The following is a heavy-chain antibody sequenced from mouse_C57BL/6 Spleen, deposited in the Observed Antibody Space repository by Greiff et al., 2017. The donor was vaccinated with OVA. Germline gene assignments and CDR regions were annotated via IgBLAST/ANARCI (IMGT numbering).Heavy chain of an antibody. Sequence: QVQLQQSGPGLVQPSPSLSIPCTVSGFSLTSYGVHWVRQSPGKGLEWLGVIWSGGSTDYNAAFISRLSISKDNSKSQVFCKMNSLQADDTAIYYCASYDYDGVEFAYWGQGTLVTVSA. CDR2: IWSGGST. CDR1: GFSLTSYG. D-gene: IGHD2-4*01. CDR3: ASYDYDGVEFAY. V-gene: IGHV2-2*01. J-gene: IGHJ3*01.